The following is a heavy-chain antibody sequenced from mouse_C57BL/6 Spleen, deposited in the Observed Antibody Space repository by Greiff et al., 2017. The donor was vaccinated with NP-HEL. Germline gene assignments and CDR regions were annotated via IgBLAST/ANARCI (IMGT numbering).Heavy chain of an antibody. D-gene: IGHD1-1*01. CDR3: ARELLRGYYFDY. V-gene: IGHV1-80*01. Sequence: VQLQQSGAELVKPGASVKISCKASGYAFSSYWMNWVKQRPGKGLEWIGQIYPGDGDTNYNGKFKGKATLTADKSSSTAYMQLSSLTSEDSAVYFCARELLRGYYFDYWGQGTTLTVSS. CDR2: IYPGDGDT. J-gene: IGHJ2*01. CDR1: GYAFSSYW.